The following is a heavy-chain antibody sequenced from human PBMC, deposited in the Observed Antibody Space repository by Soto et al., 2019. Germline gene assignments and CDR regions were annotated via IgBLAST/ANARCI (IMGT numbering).Heavy chain of an antibody. D-gene: IGHD2-15*01. J-gene: IGHJ6*02. V-gene: IGHV4-31*03. CDR1: GGSISSGGYY. Sequence: QVQLQESGPGLVKPSQTLSLTCTVSGGSISSGGYYWSWIRQHPGKGLECIGYIYYSGSTYYNPALKSRRTIAVDKSKNQCSMKLSSVTGADTAVYYCARDSVGWSGGSCNYYYYGMDVWGQGTTVTVSS. CDR2: IYYSGST. CDR3: ARDSVGWSGGSCNYYYYGMDV.